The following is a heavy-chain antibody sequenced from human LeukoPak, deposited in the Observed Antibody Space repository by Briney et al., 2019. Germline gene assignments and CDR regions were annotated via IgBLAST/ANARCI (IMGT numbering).Heavy chain of an antibody. D-gene: IGHD1-26*01. CDR1: GFIFDYA. Sequence: QPGGSLRLSCAASGFIFDYAMHWVRQAPGKGLEWVSLISGDGGSTYYADSVKGRFTISRDNSKNSLYLQTNSLRTEDTALYYCVKDEYSGSYYFDCWGQGTLVTVSS. CDR3: VKDEYSGSYYFDC. CDR2: ISGDGGST. V-gene: IGHV3-43*02. J-gene: IGHJ4*02.